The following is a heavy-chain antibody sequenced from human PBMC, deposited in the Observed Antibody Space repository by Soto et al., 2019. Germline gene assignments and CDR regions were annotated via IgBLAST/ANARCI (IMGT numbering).Heavy chain of an antibody. CDR1: GFTFSSYA. Sequence: PGGSLRLSCAASGFTFSSYAMGWVRQAPGKGLEWVSAISGSGGSTYYADSVKGRFTISRDNSKNTLYLQMNSLRAEDTAVYYCAKNLQRPGYFDYWGQGTLVTVSS. D-gene: IGHD4-4*01. CDR2: ISGSGGST. J-gene: IGHJ4*02. CDR3: AKNLQRPGYFDY. V-gene: IGHV3-23*01.